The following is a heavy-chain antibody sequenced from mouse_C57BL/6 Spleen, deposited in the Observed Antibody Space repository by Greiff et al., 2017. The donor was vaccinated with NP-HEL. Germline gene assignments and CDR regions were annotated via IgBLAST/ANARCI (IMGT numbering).Heavy chain of an antibody. V-gene: IGHV1-55*01. J-gene: IGHJ4*01. Sequence: VQLQESGAELVKPGASVKMSCKASGYTFTSYWITWVKQRPGQGLEWIGDIYPGSGSTNYNEKFKSKATLTVDTSSSTAYMQLSSLTSEDSAVYYCARPPYDYDPDYYAMDYWGQGTSVTVSS. CDR1: GYTFTSYW. CDR2: IYPGSGST. D-gene: IGHD2-4*01. CDR3: ARPPYDYDPDYYAMDY.